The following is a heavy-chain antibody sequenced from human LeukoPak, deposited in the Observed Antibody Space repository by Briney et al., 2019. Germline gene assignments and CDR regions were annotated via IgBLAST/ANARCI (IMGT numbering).Heavy chain of an antibody. J-gene: IGHJ6*02. D-gene: IGHD4-17*01. CDR3: ARGDGAYGDYYYGMDV. Sequence: GGYLRFSCAASGFTFSSYAMHWVRPAPGKGLEYVSAISSNGGSTYYANSVKGRFTISRDNSKNTLYLQMGSLRAEDMAVYYCARGDGAYGDYYYGMDVWGQGTTVTVSS. V-gene: IGHV3-64*01. CDR2: ISSNGGST. CDR1: GFTFSSYA.